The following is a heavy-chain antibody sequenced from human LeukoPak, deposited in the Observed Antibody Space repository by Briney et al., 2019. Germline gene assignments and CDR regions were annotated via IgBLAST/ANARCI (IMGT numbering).Heavy chain of an antibody. V-gene: IGHV4-38-2*01. CDR3: ARARYNYGDSDY. CDR2: IYHNGNT. D-gene: IGHD5-18*01. J-gene: IGHJ4*02. CDR1: GYSISSGYY. Sequence: PSETLSLTCAVSGYSISSGYYWGWIRQPPGKGLEWIGTIYHNGNTYYNPSLNSRATISVDTSRNQFSLELSSVTAADTAVFYCARARYNYGDSDYWGQGTLVPVSS.